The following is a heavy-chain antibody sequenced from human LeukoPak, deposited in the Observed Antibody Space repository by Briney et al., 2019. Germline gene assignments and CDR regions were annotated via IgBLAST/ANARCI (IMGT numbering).Heavy chain of an antibody. D-gene: IGHD3-3*01. J-gene: IGHJ4*02. CDR1: GGSISSSSYY. Sequence: SETLSLTCTVSGGSISSSSYYWGWIRQPPGKGLEWIGEINHSGSTNYNPSLKSRVTISVDTSKNQFSLKLSSVTAADTAVYYCARFHDFWSGYSDYWGQGTLVTVSS. CDR3: ARFHDFWSGYSDY. CDR2: INHSGST. V-gene: IGHV4-39*07.